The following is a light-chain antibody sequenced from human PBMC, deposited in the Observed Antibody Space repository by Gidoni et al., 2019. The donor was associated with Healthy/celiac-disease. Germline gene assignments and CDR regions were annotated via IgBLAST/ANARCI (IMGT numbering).Light chain of an antibody. CDR3: NSRDSSGNL. Sequence: SSELTQDPAVSVALGQTVRITCQGDSLRSYYASWDQQKPGQAPVLVIYGKNNRPSGIPDRFSGSSSGNTASLTITGAQAEDEADYYCNSRDSSGNLFGGGTKLTVL. CDR1: SLRSYY. CDR2: GKN. V-gene: IGLV3-19*01. J-gene: IGLJ2*01.